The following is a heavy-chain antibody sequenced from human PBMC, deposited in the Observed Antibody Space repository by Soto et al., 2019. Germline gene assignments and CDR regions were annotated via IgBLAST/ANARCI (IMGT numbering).Heavy chain of an antibody. V-gene: IGHV4-59*08. CDR3: ARIFSGGYSYGFYYYGMDV. J-gene: IGHJ6*02. D-gene: IGHD5-18*01. Sequence: PSETLSLTCTVSDHSSCNYKWSWIGQPPGRRLEWIGYIDSNGGTSYNPSLQSRVTISIDTSTKQFFLKLSSVTAADTAVYYCARIFSGGYSYGFYYYGMDVWGQGTTV. CDR1: DHSSCNYK. CDR2: IDSNGGT.